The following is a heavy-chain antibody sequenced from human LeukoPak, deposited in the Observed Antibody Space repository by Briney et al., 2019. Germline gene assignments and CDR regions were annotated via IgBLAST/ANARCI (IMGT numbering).Heavy chain of an antibody. Sequence: PGGSLRLSCAASGFTFDNYEVNWVRQAPGKGLEWVSYISSSGSSIFYADSVKGRFTISRDNAKNSLYLQMHSLSAEDTAVYYCATKVAGTSHFSYWGQGTRVTVSS. V-gene: IGHV3-48*03. CDR3: ATKVAGTSHFSY. CDR2: ISSSGSSI. CDR1: GFTFDNYE. D-gene: IGHD6-19*01. J-gene: IGHJ4*02.